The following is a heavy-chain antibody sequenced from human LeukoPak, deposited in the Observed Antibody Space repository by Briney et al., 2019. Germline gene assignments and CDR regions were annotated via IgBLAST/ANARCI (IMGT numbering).Heavy chain of an antibody. J-gene: IGHJ6*02. CDR3: ARDLEYSSGRTIYYYYGMDV. D-gene: IGHD6-19*01. CDR2: TYYRSKWYN. Sequence: SQTLSLTCAISGDSVSSNSAAWNWIRQSPSRGLEWLGRTYYRSKWYNDYAVSVKSRITINPDTSKNQFSLQLNSVTPEDTAVYYCARDLEYSSGRTIYYYYGMDVWGQGTTVTVSS. CDR1: GDSVSSNSAA. V-gene: IGHV6-1*01.